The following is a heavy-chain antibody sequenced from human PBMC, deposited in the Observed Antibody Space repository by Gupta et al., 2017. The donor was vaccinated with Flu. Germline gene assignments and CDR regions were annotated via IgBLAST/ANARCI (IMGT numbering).Heavy chain of an antibody. CDR2: ISYNGND. J-gene: IGHJ3*01. CDR3: ARLQCSGTSCSQGGAFDV. D-gene: IGHD2-2*01. V-gene: IGHV4-31*02. Sequence: GEGLEWIGYISYNGNDYYSPSLNSRISMSLDRSQNQFSVNLISVTAADAAVYYCARLQCSGTSCSQGGAFDVWGRGTMVTVSS.